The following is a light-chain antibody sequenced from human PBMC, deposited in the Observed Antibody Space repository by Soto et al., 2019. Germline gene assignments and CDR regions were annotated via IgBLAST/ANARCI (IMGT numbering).Light chain of an antibody. V-gene: IGLV4-69*01. CDR2: LNSDGSH. CDR1: SGHSNYA. J-gene: IGLJ2*01. Sequence: QPVLTQSPSASASLGASVKLTCTLSSGHSNYAIAWHQQQPEKGPRYLMKLNSDGSHSKGDGIPDRFSGSSSGAERYLTISSLQSEDEADYYCQTWGTGIHHVAFAGGTKLTVL. CDR3: QTWGTGIHHVA.